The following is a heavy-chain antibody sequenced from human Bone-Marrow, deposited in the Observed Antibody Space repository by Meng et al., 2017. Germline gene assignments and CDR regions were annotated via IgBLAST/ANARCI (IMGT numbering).Heavy chain of an antibody. CDR2: ISGSGGST. V-gene: IGHV3-23*01. CDR3: AKDPHYYGSGSYPIAFDI. J-gene: IGHJ3*02. CDR1: GFTFSSYA. D-gene: IGHD3-10*01. Sequence: GESLKIPCAASGFTFSSYAMSWVRQAPGKGLEWVSAISGSGGSTYYADSVKGRFTISRDNSKNTLYLQMNSLRAEDTAVYYCAKDPHYYGSGSYPIAFDIWGQGTMVTVSS.